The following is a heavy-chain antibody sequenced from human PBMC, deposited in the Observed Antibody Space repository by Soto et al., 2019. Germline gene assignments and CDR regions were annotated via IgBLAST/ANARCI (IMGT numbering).Heavy chain of an antibody. D-gene: IGHD3-10*01. CDR2: ISAYNGNT. Sequence: QVQLVQSGAEVKKPGASVKVSCKASGYTFTSYGISWVRQAPGQGLEWMGWISAYNGNTNYAQKLQGRVTMTTDTTTSTAYMELRSLRSDDTAVYYCARDFDVDTMVRGLVRFDPWGQGTLVTVSS. J-gene: IGHJ5*02. V-gene: IGHV1-18*01. CDR1: GYTFTSYG. CDR3: ARDFDVDTMVRGLVRFDP.